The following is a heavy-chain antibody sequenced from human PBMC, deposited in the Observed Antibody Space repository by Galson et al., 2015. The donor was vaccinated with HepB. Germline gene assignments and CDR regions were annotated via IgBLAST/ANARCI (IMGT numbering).Heavy chain of an antibody. CDR1: GFIFSSYC. CDR2: IKQDESEK. V-gene: IGHV3-7*03. CDR3: AGDKNMGPSRLDF. J-gene: IGHJ4*02. D-gene: IGHD1-26*01. Sequence: SLRLSCAASGFIFSSYCMGWVRQAPGKGLEWVANIKQDESEKYYADSVRGRFIISRDNAQNTLYLQMYSLRAEDTDVYYCAGDKNMGPSRLDFWDQGTAVTVSS.